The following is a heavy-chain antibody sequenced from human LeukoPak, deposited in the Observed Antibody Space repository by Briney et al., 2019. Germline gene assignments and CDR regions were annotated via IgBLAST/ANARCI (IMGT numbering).Heavy chain of an antibody. CDR2: IYTSGNT. D-gene: IGHD5-18*01. Sequence: SQTLSLTCTVSGGSISSGSYYWSWIRQPAGKGLEWIGHIYTSGNTNYNPSLKSRVTISVDTSKNQFSLKLSSVTAADTAVYYCARDFAFPQDTAMASFDYWGQGTLVTVSS. CDR1: GGSISSGSYY. CDR3: ARDFAFPQDTAMASFDY. V-gene: IGHV4-61*09. J-gene: IGHJ4*02.